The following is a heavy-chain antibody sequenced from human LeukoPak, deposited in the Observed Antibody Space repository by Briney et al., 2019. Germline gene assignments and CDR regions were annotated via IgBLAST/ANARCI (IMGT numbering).Heavy chain of an antibody. D-gene: IGHD5-12*01. CDR2: IYYSGRT. J-gene: IGHJ3*02. Sequence: PSETLSLTCTVSGGSISSSSYYWSWIRQPPGKGLEWIAYIYYSGRTNYNPSLKSRVTISLETSKNQFSLKLSSVTAADTAAYYCARDWDMWNSGYDLAFDIWGQGTMVTVSS. CDR1: GGSISSSSYY. CDR3: ARDWDMWNSGYDLAFDI. V-gene: IGHV4-61*01.